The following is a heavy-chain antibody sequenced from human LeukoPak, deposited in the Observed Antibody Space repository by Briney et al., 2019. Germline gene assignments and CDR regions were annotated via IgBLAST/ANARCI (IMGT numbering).Heavy chain of an antibody. V-gene: IGHV1-24*01. J-gene: IGHJ4*02. Sequence: ASVKVSCKVSGYTLSELSMHWGRQPPGKGLEWMGGSDPDTGEALYAQKFQGRVTMTRNTSISTAYMELSSLRSEDTAVYYCARGKSGRYYYDSSGYFDYWGQGTLVTVSS. D-gene: IGHD3-22*01. CDR2: SDPDTGEA. CDR3: ARGKSGRYYYDSSGYFDY. CDR1: GYTLSELS.